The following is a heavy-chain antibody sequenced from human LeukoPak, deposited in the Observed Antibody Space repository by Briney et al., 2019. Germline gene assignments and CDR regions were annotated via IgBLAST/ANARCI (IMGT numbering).Heavy chain of an antibody. J-gene: IGHJ4*02. Sequence: KPSETLSLPCTVSGGSISSSSYYWGWIRQPPGKGLERIGRIYCSGSTYYNPSLKSRATISVDTSKNQFFRKLSSAAAAETAVYYCARRLFRATTHFDYWGQGTLVTVSS. CDR2: IYCSGST. CDR3: ARRLFRATTHFDY. D-gene: IGHD1-26*01. CDR1: GGSISSSSYY. V-gene: IGHV4-39*01.